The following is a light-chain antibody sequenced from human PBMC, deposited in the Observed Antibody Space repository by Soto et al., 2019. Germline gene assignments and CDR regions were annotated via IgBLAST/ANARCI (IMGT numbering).Light chain of an antibody. CDR2: DVS. V-gene: IGLV2-18*02. CDR3: SSYTSSSTYV. Sequence: QSALTQPPSVSGSPGQSVAISCTGTGSDVGTYNRVSWYQQPPGTAPKLMSYDVSDRPSVVPDRFSGSKSGNTASLTISGLQAEDEADYYCSSYTSSSTYVFGTATKLTVL. CDR1: GSDVGTYNR. J-gene: IGLJ1*01.